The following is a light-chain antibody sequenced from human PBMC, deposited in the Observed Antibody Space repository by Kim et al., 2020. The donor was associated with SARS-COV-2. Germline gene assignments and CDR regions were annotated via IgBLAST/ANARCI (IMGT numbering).Light chain of an antibody. V-gene: IGKV1-33*01. J-gene: IGKJ2*01. CDR2: DAS. CDR1: QDISNH. CDR3: QHYNNAPPYT. Sequence: DIQMTQSPSSLSASVGDRVTITCQASQDISNHVNWYQQKPGKAPKILIYDASKLETGVPSRFSGRKSGTDFTFTISSLHPEDIATYYCQHYNNAPPYTFGQGTKLEI.